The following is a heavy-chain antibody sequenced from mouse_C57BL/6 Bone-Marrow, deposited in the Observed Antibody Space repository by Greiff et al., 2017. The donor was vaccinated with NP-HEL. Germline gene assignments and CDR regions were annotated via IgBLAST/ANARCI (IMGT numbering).Heavy chain of an antibody. CDR1: GYTFTSYG. CDR2: IYPRSGNT. CDR3: AREGYYVNYVVFAY. J-gene: IGHJ3*01. V-gene: IGHV1-81*01. Sequence: VKLVESGAELARPGASVQLSCKASGYTFTSYGISWVKQRPGQGLEWIGEIYPRSGNTYYHEQFKGKAPLTADKSSSTAYTALRSLTSEDSAVYCCAREGYYVNYVVFAYWGQGTLVTVSA. D-gene: IGHD2-1*01.